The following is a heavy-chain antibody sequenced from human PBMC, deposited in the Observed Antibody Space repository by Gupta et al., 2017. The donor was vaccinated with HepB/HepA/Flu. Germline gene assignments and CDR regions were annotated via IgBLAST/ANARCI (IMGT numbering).Heavy chain of an antibody. D-gene: IGHD6-6*01. CDR2: ISYDGSNK. CDR3: AKDRGKQLVGRGDWYFDL. Sequence: QVQLVESGGGVVQPGRSLRLSCAASGFTFSSYGMHWVRQAPGKGLEWVAVISYDGSNKYYADSVKGRFTISRDNSKNTLYLQMNSLRAEDTAVYYCAKDRGKQLVGRGDWYFDLWGRGTLVTVSS. V-gene: IGHV3-30*18. J-gene: IGHJ2*01. CDR1: GFTFSSYG.